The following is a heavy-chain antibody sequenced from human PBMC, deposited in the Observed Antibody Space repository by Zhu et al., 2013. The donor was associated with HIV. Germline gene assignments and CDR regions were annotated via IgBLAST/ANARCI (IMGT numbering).Heavy chain of an antibody. CDR1: GGTFSSYA. D-gene: IGHD3-3*01. CDR3: ARDLRSSAFTIFGVVYGMDV. Sequence: QVQLVQSGAEVKKPGSSVKVSCKASGGTFSSYAISWVRQAPGQGLEWMGGIIPIFGTANYAQKFQGRVTITADKSTSTAYMELSSLRSEDTAVYYCARDLRSSAFTIFGVVYGMDVWGQGTTVTVSS. CDR2: IIPIFGTA. J-gene: IGHJ6*02. V-gene: IGHV1-69*06.